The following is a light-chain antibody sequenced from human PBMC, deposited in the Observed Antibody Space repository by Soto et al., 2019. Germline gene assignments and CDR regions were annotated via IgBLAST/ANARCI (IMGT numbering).Light chain of an antibody. Sequence: EIVMTQSPATLSVSPGERATLSCRASQSVSRDLAWYQQKPGQAPRLLIYDISTRATGIPTRFSGSGSGTEFTLTISSLQSEDFAVYYCQQYNDWPITFGGGTKVDIK. CDR3: QQYNDWPIT. CDR1: QSVSRD. J-gene: IGKJ4*01. V-gene: IGKV3D-15*01. CDR2: DIS.